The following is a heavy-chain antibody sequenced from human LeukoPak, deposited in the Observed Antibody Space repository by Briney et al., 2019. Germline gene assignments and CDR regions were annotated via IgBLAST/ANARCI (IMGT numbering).Heavy chain of an antibody. D-gene: IGHD3-3*01. V-gene: IGHV1-18*01. CDR3: ARDRADFLEWLLFDY. CDR2: ISAYNGNT. J-gene: IGHJ4*02. Sequence: ASVKVSCKASGYTFTSYGISWVRQAPGQGLEWMGWISAYNGNTNYAQKLQGRVTMTTDTSTSTAYMELRSLRPDDTAVYYCARDRADFLEWLLFDYWGQGTLVTVSS. CDR1: GYTFTSYG.